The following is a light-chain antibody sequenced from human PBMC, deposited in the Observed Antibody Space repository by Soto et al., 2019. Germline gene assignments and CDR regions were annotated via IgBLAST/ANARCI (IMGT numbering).Light chain of an antibody. Sequence: SAPTQPAPLSGAPGQSITISCTGTSSDVCGYNYVSWYQQHPGKAPKFIIYDVSNRPSGVSNRFSGSKSGNTASLTISGLQAEDEADYYCSSYTTSNTRQIVFGTGTKVTVL. CDR3: SSYTTSNTRQIV. CDR2: DVS. V-gene: IGLV2-14*01. CDR1: SSDVCGYNY. J-gene: IGLJ1*01.